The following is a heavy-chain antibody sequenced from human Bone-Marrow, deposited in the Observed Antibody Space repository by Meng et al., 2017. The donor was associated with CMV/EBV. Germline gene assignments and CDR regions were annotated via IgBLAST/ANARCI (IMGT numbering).Heavy chain of an antibody. J-gene: IGHJ5*02. V-gene: IGHV1-18*01. CDR1: GYTFTSYG. Sequence: ASVKVSCKASGYTFTSYGISWVRQAPGQGLEWMGWISAYNGNTNYAQKLQGRVTMTTDTSTSTAYMELRSLRSDDTAVYYCARDRGGYCSSTSCYPDPCGQRTLVTVSS. CDR2: ISAYNGNT. D-gene: IGHD2-2*01. CDR3: ARDRGGYCSSTSCYPDP.